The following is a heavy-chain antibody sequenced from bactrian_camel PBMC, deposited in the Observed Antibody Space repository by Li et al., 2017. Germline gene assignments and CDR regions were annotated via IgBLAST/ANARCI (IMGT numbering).Heavy chain of an antibody. D-gene: IGHD6*01. Sequence: HVQLVESGGGSVQAGGSLRLSCQRSGYTYSSYCMGWFRQAPGKSGKEREGLAAIDSDGRTSYADSVKGRLTISRDNTKNMLYLQMNSLKSEDTALYYCVKGARAWAAGTYFGYWGQGTQVTVS. V-gene: IGHV3S26*01. CDR1: GYTYSSYC. CDR2: IDSDGRT. J-gene: IGHJ6*01. CDR3: VKGARAWAAGTYFGY.